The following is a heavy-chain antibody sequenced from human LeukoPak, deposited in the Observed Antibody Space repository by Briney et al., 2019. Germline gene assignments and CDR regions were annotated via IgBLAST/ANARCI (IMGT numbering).Heavy chain of an antibody. V-gene: IGHV4-39*07. D-gene: IGHD5-12*01. CDR3: ARDRYSGYDFGGYYYGMDV. CDR1: GGSISSGSHH. CDR2: IYYSRTT. Sequence: SETLSLTCTVSGGSISSGSHHWGWFRQSPGKGLEWIGSIYYSRTTYYNPSLNSRVTISVVTSKNQFSLKLSSVTAADTAVYYCARDRYSGYDFGGYYYGMDVWGQGTTVTVSS. J-gene: IGHJ6*02.